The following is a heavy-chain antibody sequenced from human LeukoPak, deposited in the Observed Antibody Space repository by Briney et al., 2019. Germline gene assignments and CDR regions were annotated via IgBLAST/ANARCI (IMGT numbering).Heavy chain of an antibody. CDR1: GGSISTYF. CDR2: IYYSGST. Sequence: SGTLSLTCTVSGGSISTYFRSWIRQPPGKGLDWIGYIYYSGSTDYNPSLKSRVTILVDTSKNQFSLKLSSVTAADTAVYYCARGIAAAGGTAFDYWGQGALVTVSS. CDR3: ARGIAAAGGTAFDY. D-gene: IGHD6-13*01. J-gene: IGHJ4*02. V-gene: IGHV4-59*01.